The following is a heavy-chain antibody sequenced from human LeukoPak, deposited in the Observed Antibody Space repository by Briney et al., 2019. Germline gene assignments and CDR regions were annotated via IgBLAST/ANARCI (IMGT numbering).Heavy chain of an antibody. D-gene: IGHD1-26*01. J-gene: IGHJ4*02. CDR3: ARDEWVLLPGGTNC. CDR2: LSAYNGNT. V-gene: IGHV1-18*01. Sequence: GASVKVSCKASGYTFTIYGISWVRQAPGQGLEWMAWLSAYNGNTNYAQKLQGGVSMTTDTSTSTAYMELRSPRSDGTAVYYCARDEWVLLPGGTNCWGQGTLVTVSS. CDR1: GYTFTIYG.